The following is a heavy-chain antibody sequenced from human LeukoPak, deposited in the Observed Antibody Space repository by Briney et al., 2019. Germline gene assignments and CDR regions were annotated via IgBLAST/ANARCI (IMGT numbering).Heavy chain of an antibody. CDR1: GFTFSSYW. Sequence: PGGSLRLSCAASGFTFSSYWMSWVRQAPGKGLEWVANIKEDGGEKYSVDSVKGRFTISRDNAMNSLYLEMNSLRAEDTAVYYCARDIVVTTGTNAFDIWGQGTMVTVSS. CDR2: IKEDGGEK. V-gene: IGHV3-7*01. J-gene: IGHJ3*02. D-gene: IGHD1-1*01. CDR3: ARDIVVTTGTNAFDI.